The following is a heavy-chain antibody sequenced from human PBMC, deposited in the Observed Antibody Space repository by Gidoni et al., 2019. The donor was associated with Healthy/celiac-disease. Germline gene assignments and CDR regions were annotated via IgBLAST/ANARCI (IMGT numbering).Heavy chain of an antibody. V-gene: IGHV1-18*01. CDR3: AREVVVAETYYYYMDV. CDR2: IRAYNGNT. J-gene: IGHJ6*03. D-gene: IGHD2-15*01. Sequence: QVQLVQSGAEGKKPGASVKVSCKASGYTFTSYGISWVRQAPGQGLEWMGWIRAYNGNTNYAQKLQGRVTRTTDTSTSTAYMELRSLRSDDTAVYYCAREVVVAETYYYYMDVWGKGTTVTVSS. CDR1: GYTFTSYG.